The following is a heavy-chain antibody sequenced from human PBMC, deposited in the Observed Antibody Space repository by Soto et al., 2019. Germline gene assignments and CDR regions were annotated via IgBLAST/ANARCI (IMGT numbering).Heavy chain of an antibody. J-gene: IGHJ6*02. CDR2: ITGNGGA. Sequence: EVQLLASGGGLAQPGGSIRLSCEVSGLTFRNFAMNWVRQAPGKGLEWVSMITGNGGAFYSDSVKGRFTISRDNSKNTLNLQMDSLRAEDTVGYYCAIGKGVGSYQHYGMDIWAQGITVTVSS. CDR3: AIGKGVGSYQHYGMDI. D-gene: IGHD2-2*01. V-gene: IGHV3-23*01. CDR1: GLTFRNFA.